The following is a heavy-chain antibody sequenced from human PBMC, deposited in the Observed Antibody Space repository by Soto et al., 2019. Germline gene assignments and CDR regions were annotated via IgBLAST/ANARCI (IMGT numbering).Heavy chain of an antibody. CDR3: ARDRRELQGYYGMDV. V-gene: IGHV4-61*01. Sequence: SETLSLTCTVPGGSVSSGSYYWSWIRQPPGKGLEWIGYIYYSGSTNYNPSLKSRVTISVDTSKNQFSLKLSSVTAADTAVYYCARDRRELQGYYGMDVWGQGTTVTVSS. D-gene: IGHD1-26*01. CDR2: IYYSGST. CDR1: GGSVSSGSYY. J-gene: IGHJ6*02.